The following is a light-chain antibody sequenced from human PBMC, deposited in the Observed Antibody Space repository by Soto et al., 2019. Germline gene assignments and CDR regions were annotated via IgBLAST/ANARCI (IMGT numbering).Light chain of an antibody. CDR3: QKTFSPPYT. J-gene: IGKJ2*01. V-gene: IGKV1-39*01. CDR1: QSISNS. CDR2: VAS. Sequence: DIQMTQSLSSLSASVGDTVTITCRASQSISNSLSWYQQKPGKAPKFLIYVASTLQRGVPSRFSGSGSGTDFNLTISSLQPEDVANYSCQKTFSPPYTFGQGTKLEIK.